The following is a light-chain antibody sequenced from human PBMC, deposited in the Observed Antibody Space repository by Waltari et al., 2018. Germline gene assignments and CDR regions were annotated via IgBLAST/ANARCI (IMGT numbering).Light chain of an antibody. CDR2: EVT. Sequence: QSALTQPASVSGSRGQSITISCTGTSTDVGGYTYVSWYQHHPGKAPKLIIYEVTNRPSGVSDRFSGSKSGSTASLTISGLQGEEEAEYYCSSYTSSDTLVFGTGTKVTVL. CDR1: STDVGGYTY. CDR3: SSYTSSDTLV. V-gene: IGLV2-14*01. J-gene: IGLJ1*01.